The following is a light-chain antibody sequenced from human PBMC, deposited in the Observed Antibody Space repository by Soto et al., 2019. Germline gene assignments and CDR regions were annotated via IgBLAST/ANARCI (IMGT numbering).Light chain of an antibody. CDR3: AAWDDSLSGVV. J-gene: IGLJ2*01. V-gene: IGLV1-47*01. CDR1: SSNIGSNY. Sequence: QSVLTQPPSASGTPGQRVTISCSGSSSNIGSNYVYWYQQLPGTAPKLLIYRNTQRPSGVPDRFSGSKSGTSASLAISGRRSEDEADYYCAAWDDSLSGVVFGGGTKVTVL. CDR2: RNT.